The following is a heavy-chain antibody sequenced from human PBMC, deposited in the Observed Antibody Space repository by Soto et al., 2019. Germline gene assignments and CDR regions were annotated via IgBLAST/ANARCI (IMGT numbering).Heavy chain of an antibody. CDR2: IYYSGST. V-gene: IGHV4-59*01. J-gene: IGHJ4*02. CDR1: GGSISSYY. Sequence: QVQLQESGPGLVKPSETLSLTCTVSGGSISSYYWSWIRQPPGKGLEWIGYIYYSGSTNYNPSLKSRGTISVDTSKNQFSLKLSSVPAADTAVYYCARGGGDFWSGYRYFDYWGQGTLVTVSS. CDR3: ARGGGDFWSGYRYFDY. D-gene: IGHD3-3*01.